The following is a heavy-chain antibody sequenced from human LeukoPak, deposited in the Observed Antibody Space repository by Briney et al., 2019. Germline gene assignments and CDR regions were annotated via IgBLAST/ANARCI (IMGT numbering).Heavy chain of an antibody. V-gene: IGHV1-2*02. Sequence: ASVKVSCKASGYTFTGYYMHWVRQAPGQGLEWMGWINPNSGGTNYAQKFQGRVTMTRDTSISTAYMELSRLRSDDTVVYYCASVDTAMVIAGEGYYGMDVWGQGTTVTVSS. D-gene: IGHD5-18*01. CDR2: INPNSGGT. CDR3: ASVDTAMVIAGEGYYGMDV. CDR1: GYTFTGYY. J-gene: IGHJ6*02.